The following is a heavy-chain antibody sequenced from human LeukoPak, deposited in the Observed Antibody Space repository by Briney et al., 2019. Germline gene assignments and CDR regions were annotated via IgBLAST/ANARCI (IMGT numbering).Heavy chain of an antibody. CDR2: LGYEGSNK. Sequence: PGGSWSFSCEAPGSPLRSNGLTWARKAPGKGLGWVEVLGYEGSNKYYADSVKGRFTISRDNSKNTLHLQMNSLRAEDTAVYYCARDLDYDSSGSQGYNWLDPWGQGTLVTVSS. J-gene: IGHJ5*02. D-gene: IGHD3-22*01. V-gene: IGHV3-33*01. CDR1: GSPLRSNG. CDR3: ARDLDYDSSGSQGYNWLDP.